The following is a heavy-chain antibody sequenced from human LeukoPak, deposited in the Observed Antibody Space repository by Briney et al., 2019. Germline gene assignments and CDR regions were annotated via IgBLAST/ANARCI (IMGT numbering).Heavy chain of an antibody. CDR2: INPNSGGA. CDR3: AKSTNWGSISDGFDI. CDR1: GYSFTAFY. V-gene: IGHV1-2*02. Sequence: GASVKVSCKTSGYSFTAFYIHWVRQAPGQGLEWMGWINPNSGGANYAQKFQGRVTMTRDASISTVYMELTRLRSDDTAMYYCAKSTNWGSISDGFDIWGQGTMVTVAS. D-gene: IGHD7-27*01. J-gene: IGHJ3*02.